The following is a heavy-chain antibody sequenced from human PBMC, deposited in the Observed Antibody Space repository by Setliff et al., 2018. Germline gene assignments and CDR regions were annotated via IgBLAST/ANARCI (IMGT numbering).Heavy chain of an antibody. CDR3: ATSGFCSAGSCYSFDD. V-gene: IGHV3-21*01. CDR1: GFTFTAYT. Sequence: GGSLRLSCAASGFTFTAYTMNWVRQAPGQGLEWVASIDTSSYWIYYADSVKGRFAISRDNAENSLYLQMNSLRAEDTAVYYCATSGFCSAGSCYSFDDWGQGALVTVSS. D-gene: IGHD6-19*01. CDR2: IDTSSYWI. J-gene: IGHJ4*02.